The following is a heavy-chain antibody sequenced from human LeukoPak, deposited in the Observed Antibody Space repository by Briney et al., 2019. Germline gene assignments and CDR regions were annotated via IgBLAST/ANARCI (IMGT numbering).Heavy chain of an antibody. CDR1: GFTFSNYE. V-gene: IGHV3-48*03. J-gene: IGHJ4*02. Sequence: GGSLRLSCAASGFTFSNYEMNWVRQAPGKGLEWVSYIRSSGSIIYYADSVKGRFTISRDNAKNSLYLQMNSLRAEDTAVYYCARERVIAGSYYFDSWGQGILVTVSS. CDR3: ARERVIAGSYYFDS. CDR2: IRSSGSII. D-gene: IGHD6-13*01.